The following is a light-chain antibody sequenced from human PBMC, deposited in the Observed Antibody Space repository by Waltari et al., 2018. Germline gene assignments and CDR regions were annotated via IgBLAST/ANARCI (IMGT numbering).Light chain of an antibody. J-gene: IGKJ2*01. Sequence: DIQMTQSPSSLSASVGDRVTITCRASQSISSYLSWYQQKPGKAPKLLIYAASSLQSRVPSRFSGSGSWTDFTLTISSLQPEDFATYYCQQSYSILYTFGQGTKLEIK. V-gene: IGKV1-39*01. CDR2: AAS. CDR3: QQSYSILYT. CDR1: QSISSY.